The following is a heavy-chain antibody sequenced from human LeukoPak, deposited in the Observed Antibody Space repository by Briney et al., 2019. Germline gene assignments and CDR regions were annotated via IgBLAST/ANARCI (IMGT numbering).Heavy chain of an antibody. J-gene: IGHJ4*02. CDR1: GFTFSSYA. D-gene: IGHD2-15*01. CDR2: ISGSGGST. CDR3: ARAGGGGLDY. Sequence: GGSLRLSCAASGFTFSSYAMSWVRQAPGKGLEWVSAISGSGGSTYYADSVKGRFTISRDNAKNSLYLQMNSLRAEDTAVYYCARAGGGGLDYWGQGTLVTVSS. V-gene: IGHV3-23*01.